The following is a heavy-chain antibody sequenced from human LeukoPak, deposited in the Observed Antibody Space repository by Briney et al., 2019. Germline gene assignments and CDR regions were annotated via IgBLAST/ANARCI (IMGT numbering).Heavy chain of an antibody. CDR1: GFTFSSYA. V-gene: IGHV4-34*01. CDR3: ARDPRSYTGYDETFDY. CDR2: ISHSGST. J-gene: IGHJ4*02. D-gene: IGHD5-12*01. Sequence: GSLRLSCAASGFTFSSYAMSWIRQPPGKGLEWIGEISHSGSTNYNPSLKSRVTMSLDTSEDQFSLKLSSVTAADTAAYYCARDPRSYTGYDETFDYWGQGTLVTVSS.